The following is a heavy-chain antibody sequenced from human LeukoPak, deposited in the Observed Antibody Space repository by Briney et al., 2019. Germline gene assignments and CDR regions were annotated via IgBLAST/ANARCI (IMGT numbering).Heavy chain of an antibody. CDR1: GGSFSDDH. D-gene: IGHD3-22*01. V-gene: IGHV4-34*01. J-gene: IGHJ4*02. CDR2: INHSGST. CDR3: ARGGERNYYDFDY. Sequence: SETLSLTCSVSGGSFSDDHWSWIRQPPGKGLEWIGEINHSGSTNYNPSLKSRVTISVDTSKNQFSLKLSSVTAADTAVYYCARGGERNYYDFDYWGQGTLVTVSS.